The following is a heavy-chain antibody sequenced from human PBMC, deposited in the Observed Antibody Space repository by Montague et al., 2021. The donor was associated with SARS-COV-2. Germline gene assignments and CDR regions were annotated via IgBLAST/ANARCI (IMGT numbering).Heavy chain of an antibody. V-gene: IGHV4-39*01. CDR1: GGSVRSSNFY. CDR3: ARGRVESTMMVVVFAGGLYYFDS. CDR2: IYYSGIT. D-gene: IGHD3-22*01. Sequence: SETLSLTCTVSGGSVRSSNFYWGWIRQPPGKGLEWIGSIYYSGITYDSLSLKSRVTISVDTSKNQFSLKLTSVTAADTAVYYCARGRVESTMMVVVFAGGLYYFDSWGQGNLVTVSS. J-gene: IGHJ4*02.